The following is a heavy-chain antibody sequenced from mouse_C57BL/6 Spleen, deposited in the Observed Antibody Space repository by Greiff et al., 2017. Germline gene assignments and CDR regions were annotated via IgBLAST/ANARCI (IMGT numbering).Heavy chain of an antibody. CDR1: GFTFSSYG. CDR3: ARLNYGPSYWYFDV. D-gene: IGHD1-1*02. J-gene: IGHJ1*03. V-gene: IGHV5-6*01. Sequence: EVKLMESGGDLVKPGGSLKLSCAASGFTFSSYGMSWVRQTPDKRLEWVATISSGGSYTYYPDSVKGRFTISRDNAKNTLYLQMSSLKSEDTAMYYCARLNYGPSYWYFDVWGTGTTVTVSS. CDR2: ISSGGSYT.